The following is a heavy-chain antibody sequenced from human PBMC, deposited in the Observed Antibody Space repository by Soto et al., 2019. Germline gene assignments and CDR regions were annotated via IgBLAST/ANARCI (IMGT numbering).Heavy chain of an antibody. CDR3: AGRYGDYLVSVDY. CDR2: IYHSGST. D-gene: IGHD4-17*01. J-gene: IGHJ4*02. V-gene: IGHV4-30-2*01. CDR1: GGSISSGGYS. Sequence: SLTCAVSGGSISSGGYSWSWIRQPPGKGLEWIGYIYHSGSTYYNPSLKSRVTISVDRSKNQFSLKLSSVTAADTAVYYCAGRYGDYLVSVDYWGQGTLVTVSS.